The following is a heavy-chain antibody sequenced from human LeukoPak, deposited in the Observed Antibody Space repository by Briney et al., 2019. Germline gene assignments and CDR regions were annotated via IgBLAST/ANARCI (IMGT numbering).Heavy chain of an antibody. CDR2: INPSGGSP. D-gene: IGHD1-26*01. J-gene: IGHJ5*02. CDR3: ARGGFGLGVGETKGLNWFDP. CDR1: GYTFTSHY. V-gene: IGHV1-46*01. Sequence: ASVKVSCKASGYTFTSHYIHWVRQVPGQGLEWMARINPSGGSPSYAQKFQGRVTMTRDTATSTVYMELNSLRSEDTAVYYCARGGFGLGVGETKGLNWFDPWGQGTLVTVSS.